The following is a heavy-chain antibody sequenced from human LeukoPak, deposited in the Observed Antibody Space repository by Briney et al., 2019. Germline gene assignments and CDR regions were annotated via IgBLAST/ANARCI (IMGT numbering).Heavy chain of an antibody. Sequence: SETLSLTCAVYGGSFSGYYWSWIRQPPGKGLEWIGEINHSGSTNYNPSLKSRVTISVDTSKNQFSLKLSSVTAADTAVYYCAKVLDFYDSSGLDYWGQGNLVTVSS. J-gene: IGHJ4*02. D-gene: IGHD3-22*01. CDR3: AKVLDFYDSSGLDY. CDR1: GGSFSGYY. V-gene: IGHV4-34*01. CDR2: INHSGST.